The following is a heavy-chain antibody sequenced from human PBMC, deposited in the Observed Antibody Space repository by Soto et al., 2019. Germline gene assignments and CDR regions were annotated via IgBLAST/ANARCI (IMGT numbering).Heavy chain of an antibody. D-gene: IGHD1-26*01. CDR1: GFTFSSYA. V-gene: IGHV3-23*01. Sequence: PSETLRLSCAASGFTFSSYAMNWVRQAPGKGLEWVSAISGSGGSADYADSVKGRFTISRDNSKDTLYLQLNSLRAEDTAVYYCAKLSGSYYRGFHFDYWGQGTLVTVSS. CDR3: AKLSGSYYRGFHFDY. J-gene: IGHJ4*02. CDR2: ISGSGGSA.